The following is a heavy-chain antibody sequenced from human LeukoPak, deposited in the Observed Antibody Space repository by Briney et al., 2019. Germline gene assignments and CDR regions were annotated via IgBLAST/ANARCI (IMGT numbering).Heavy chain of an antibody. CDR1: GSTFSSYW. CDR3: ASNSGSYFGYPETFDH. J-gene: IGHJ4*02. V-gene: IGHV3-7*01. D-gene: IGHD1-26*01. Sequence: PGGSLRLSCAGSGSTFSSYWMSWVRQAPGKGLEWVANIKQDGSEKNYVDSVKGRFTISRDNAKNSLYLQMNSLRAEDTAVYYCASNSGSYFGYPETFDHWGQGTLVTVSS. CDR2: IKQDGSEK.